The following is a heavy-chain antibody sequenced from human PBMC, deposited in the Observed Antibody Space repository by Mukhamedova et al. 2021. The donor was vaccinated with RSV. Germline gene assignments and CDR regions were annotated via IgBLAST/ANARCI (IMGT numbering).Heavy chain of an antibody. Sequence: WSWVRQPPGKGLEWIGEIYHSGSTNYNLSLKSRVTISVDKSKNQFSLKLSSVTAADTAVYYCARGFSSSGAFDYWGQGTLVTVS. D-gene: IGHD6-6*01. CDR2: IYHSGST. V-gene: IGHV4-4*02. J-gene: IGHJ4*02. CDR3: ARGFSSSGAFDY.